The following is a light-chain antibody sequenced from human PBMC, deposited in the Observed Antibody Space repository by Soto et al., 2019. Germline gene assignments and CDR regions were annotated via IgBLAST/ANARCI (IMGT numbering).Light chain of an antibody. CDR1: RSNIGGNF. Sequence: QAVVTQPPSASGTPGQRVTISCSGSRSNIGGNFVNWYQQFPGSAPKLLIYNDDQRPSGVPDRFSASKSGTSASLAISGLQSEDEADYYCATWDDSLNVLFGGGTKLTVL. CDR3: ATWDDSLNVL. CDR2: NDD. V-gene: IGLV1-44*01. J-gene: IGLJ2*01.